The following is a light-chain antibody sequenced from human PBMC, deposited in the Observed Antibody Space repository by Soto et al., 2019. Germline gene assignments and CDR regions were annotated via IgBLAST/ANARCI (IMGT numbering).Light chain of an antibody. CDR2: EGS. CDR1: SSDVGSYNL. Sequence: QSALTQPASVSGSPGQSITISCTGTSSDVGSYNLVSWYQQHPGKAPKLMIYEGSKRPSGVPDRFSGSKSGNTASLTVSGLQLEDEADYYCSSFTGSDNPFGGGTKLTVL. J-gene: IGLJ2*01. CDR3: SSFTGSDNP. V-gene: IGLV2-14*02.